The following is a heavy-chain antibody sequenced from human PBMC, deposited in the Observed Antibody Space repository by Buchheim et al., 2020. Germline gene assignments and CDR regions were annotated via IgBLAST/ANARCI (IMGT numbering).Heavy chain of an antibody. V-gene: IGHV5-51*01. CDR2: IYPGDSST. CDR3: ARARGYCSTSSCYDFDW. J-gene: IGHJ4*02. CDR1: AYSFSNYW. Sequence: EVQLVQSGAEVKKPGESLKISCKASAYSFSNYWIGWVRQMPGKGLEWMAMIYPGDSSTKYSPSFQGQVTISADESSSTASLQWTSLKASDTAMYFCARARGYCSTSSCYDFDWWGQGT. D-gene: IGHD2-2*01.